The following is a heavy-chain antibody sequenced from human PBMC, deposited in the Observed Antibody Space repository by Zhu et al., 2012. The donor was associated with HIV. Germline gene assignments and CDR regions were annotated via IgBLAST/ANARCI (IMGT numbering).Heavy chain of an antibody. CDR2: IYYSGST. J-gene: IGHJ4*02. Sequence: QVQLQDSGPGLVKPSETLSLTCTVSGGSISSYYWSWIRQPPGKGLEWIGYIYYSGSTSYNPSLKSRVTISVDTSKNQFSLILRSVTAADTAVYYCARERRGWRWLTTLFDYVGPGNPGPPSPQ. CDR1: GGSISSYY. CDR3: ARERRGWRWLTTLFDY. D-gene: IGHD2-21*01. V-gene: IGHV4-59*01.